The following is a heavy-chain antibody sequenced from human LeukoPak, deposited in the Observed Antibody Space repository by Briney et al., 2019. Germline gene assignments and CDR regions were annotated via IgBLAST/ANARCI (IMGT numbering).Heavy chain of an antibody. CDR3: ARPWFGEPTFDP. D-gene: IGHD3-10*01. V-gene: IGHV1-2*02. Sequence: ASVKVSCKASGYTFTGYYMHWVRQAPGQRLEWMGWINPNSGGTNYAQKFQSRVTMTRDTSISTAYMELSRLRSDDTAVYYCARPWFGEPTFDPWGQGTLVTVSS. J-gene: IGHJ5*02. CDR1: GYTFTGYY. CDR2: INPNSGGT.